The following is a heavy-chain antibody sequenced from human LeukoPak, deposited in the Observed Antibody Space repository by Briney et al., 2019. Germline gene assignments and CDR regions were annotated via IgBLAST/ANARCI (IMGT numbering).Heavy chain of an antibody. CDR3: ARDFRGLGSSDY. CDR2: IYYSGST. Sequence: PSETLSLTCTVSGGSISSSSYYWGWIRQPPVKGLEWIGSIYYSGSTYYNPSLKSRVTISVDTSKNQFSLKLSSVTAADTAVYYCARDFRGLGSSDYWGQGTLVTVSS. J-gene: IGHJ4*02. V-gene: IGHV4-39*07. D-gene: IGHD6-19*01. CDR1: GGSISSSSYY.